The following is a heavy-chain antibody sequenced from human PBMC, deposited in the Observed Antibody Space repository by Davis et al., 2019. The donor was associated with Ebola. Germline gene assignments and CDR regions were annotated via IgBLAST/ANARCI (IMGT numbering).Heavy chain of an antibody. V-gene: IGHV3-7*03. D-gene: IGHD3-10*01. Sequence: GESLKISCAASGFTFSTYWMSWVRQAPGKGLEWVANINQHGIEKYYVDSVKGRFTISRDNAKNSLSLQMNSLRAEDTAVYYCARDLTMVRGIGYWGQGTLVTVSS. CDR1: GFTFSTYW. J-gene: IGHJ4*02. CDR3: ARDLTMVRGIGY. CDR2: INQHGIEK.